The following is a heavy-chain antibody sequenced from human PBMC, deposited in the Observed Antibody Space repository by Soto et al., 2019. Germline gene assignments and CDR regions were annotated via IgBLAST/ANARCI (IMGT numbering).Heavy chain of an antibody. CDR2: ISRRSSYI. V-gene: IGHV3-21*01. CDR3: ARDPAGHCSTSTCHYFDF. D-gene: IGHD2-2*01. CDR1: GFTVGNNY. Sequence: PGGSLRLSCAASGFTVGNNYMSWVRQAPGKGLEWVSSISRRSSYIYYADSVKGRFTISRDNAKDSLYLKINSLRAEDTAVYYCARDPAGHCSTSTCHYFDFWGQGMLVTVSS. J-gene: IGHJ4*02.